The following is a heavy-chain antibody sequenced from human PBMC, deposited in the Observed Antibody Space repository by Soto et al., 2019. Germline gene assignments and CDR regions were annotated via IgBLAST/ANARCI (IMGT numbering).Heavy chain of an antibody. Sequence: TLSLPCAVSGGSLSSGCYSWSWIRQPPGKGLEWIGYIYHSGSTYYNTSLKSRVTISVDRSKKQFSLKLSSLTSADTAVYYCARAGGKVTTIFDYWGQGTLGTVSS. D-gene: IGHD3-22*01. CDR1: GGSLSSGCYS. CDR2: IYHSGST. J-gene: IGHJ4*02. V-gene: IGHV4-30-2*01. CDR3: ARAGGKVTTIFDY.